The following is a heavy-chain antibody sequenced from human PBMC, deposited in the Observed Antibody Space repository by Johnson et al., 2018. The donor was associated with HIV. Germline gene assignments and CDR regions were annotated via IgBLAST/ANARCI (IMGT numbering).Heavy chain of an antibody. CDR2: ISSSGSTI. CDR3: ARGSGVGAFDI. CDR1: GFTFSDYY. J-gene: IGHJ3*02. V-gene: IGHV3-11*04. Sequence: PGGSLRLSCAAPGFTFSDYYMSWIRQAPGKGLEWVSYISSSGSTIYYADSVKGRFTSSRDNSKNSLYLQMSSLRVEDTAVYYCARGSGVGAFDIWGQGTMVTVSS. D-gene: IGHD7-27*01.